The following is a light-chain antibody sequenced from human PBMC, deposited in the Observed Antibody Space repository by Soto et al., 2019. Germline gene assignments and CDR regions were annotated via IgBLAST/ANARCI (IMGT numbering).Light chain of an antibody. CDR2: GAS. Sequence: EIVMTQSPATLSVSPGERATLSCRASQSVSSNLAWYQQKPGQAPRLLIYGASTRATGIPARFSGSGSGTKFTLTISSLHSEDFAVYYCQHYHNWPPWTFGQGTKVEVK. J-gene: IGKJ1*01. CDR3: QHYHNWPPWT. V-gene: IGKV3-15*01. CDR1: QSVSSN.